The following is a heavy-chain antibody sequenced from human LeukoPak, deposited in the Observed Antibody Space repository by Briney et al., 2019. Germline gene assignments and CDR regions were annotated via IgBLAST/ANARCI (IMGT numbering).Heavy chain of an antibody. V-gene: IGHV4-59*12. CDR3: ASRGLTALSPFDY. Sequence: SETLSLTCTVSGGSISSYYWSWIRQPPGKGLEWIGYIYYSGSTNYNPSLKSRVTISVDTSKNQFSLKLSSVTAADTAVYYCASRGLTALSPFDYWGQGTLVTVSS. D-gene: IGHD1-14*01. CDR2: IYYSGST. J-gene: IGHJ4*02. CDR1: GGSISSYY.